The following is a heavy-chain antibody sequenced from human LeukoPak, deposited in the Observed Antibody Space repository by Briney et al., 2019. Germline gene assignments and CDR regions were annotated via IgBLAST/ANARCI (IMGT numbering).Heavy chain of an antibody. J-gene: IGHJ4*02. V-gene: IGHV4-30-4*01. CDR3: ARGSDSVATITPFDY. CDR2: IYYSGST. D-gene: IGHD5-24*01. CDR1: GGSISSGDYY. Sequence: SETLSLTCTVSGGSISSGDYYWSWIRQPPGKGLEWIGYIYYSGSTNYNPSLKSRVTISVDTSKNQFSLKLSSVTAADTAVYYCARGSDSVATITPFDYWGQGTLVTVSS.